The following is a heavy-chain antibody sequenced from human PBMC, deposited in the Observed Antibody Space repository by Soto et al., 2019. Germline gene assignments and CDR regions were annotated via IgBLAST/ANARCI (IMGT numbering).Heavy chain of an antibody. CDR1: GYTFTSYG. Sequence: ASVKVSCKASGYTFTSYGISWVRQAPGQGLEWMGWTSAYNGNTNYAQKLQGRVTMTTDTSTSTAYMELRSLRSDDTAVYYCARDRSAYCSSTSCYDFDYWGQGTLVTVSS. D-gene: IGHD2-2*01. CDR3: ARDRSAYCSSTSCYDFDY. V-gene: IGHV1-18*01. J-gene: IGHJ4*02. CDR2: TSAYNGNT.